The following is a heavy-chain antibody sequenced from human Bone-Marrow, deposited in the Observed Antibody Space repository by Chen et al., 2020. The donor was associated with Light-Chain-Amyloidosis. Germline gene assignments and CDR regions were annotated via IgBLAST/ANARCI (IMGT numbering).Heavy chain of an antibody. D-gene: IGHD2-21*02. CDR3: AKSLYCGGDCA. CDR2: IKNSGST. J-gene: IGHJ5*02. CDR1: GGSFSDYY. Sequence: QVQLQQWGAGLLRPSETLSLTCAVYGGSFSDYYWSWIRQSPGKGLEWIWEIKNSGSTKYNPSLKSRVSMSLDTSKNQFSLKLSSVTAADTAIYYCAKSLYCGGDCAWGQGTLVTVSS. V-gene: IGHV4-34*02.